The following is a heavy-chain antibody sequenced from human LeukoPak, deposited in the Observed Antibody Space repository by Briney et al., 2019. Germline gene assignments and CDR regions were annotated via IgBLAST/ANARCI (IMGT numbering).Heavy chain of an antibody. J-gene: IGHJ4*02. V-gene: IGHV3-9*02. D-gene: IGHD2-15*01. Sequence: SGRSLRLSCAATGFTSDDYAMHWVRQAPGKGLEWVSGISWNSGSIGYADSVKGRFTISRDNAKNSLYLQMNSLRAEDTALYYCAKVTRSGGSCYDYWGQGTLVTVSS. CDR3: AKVTRSGGSCYDY. CDR1: GFTSDDYA. CDR2: ISWNSGSI.